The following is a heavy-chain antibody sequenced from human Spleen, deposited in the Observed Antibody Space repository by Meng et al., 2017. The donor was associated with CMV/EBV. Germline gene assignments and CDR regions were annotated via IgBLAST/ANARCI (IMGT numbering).Heavy chain of an antibody. V-gene: IGHV3-66*02. J-gene: IGHJ4*02. CDR1: GFTVSSIY. Sequence: GGSLRLSCAASGFTVSSIYMTWFRQAPGKGPEWVSVIYVNGGTKHADSVRGRFTISRDTSRNTLYLQMNSLRPEDTAVYYCLPDVVLVPVSFWGQGTLVTVSS. D-gene: IGHD2-2*01. CDR2: IYVNGGT. CDR3: LPDVVLVPVSF.